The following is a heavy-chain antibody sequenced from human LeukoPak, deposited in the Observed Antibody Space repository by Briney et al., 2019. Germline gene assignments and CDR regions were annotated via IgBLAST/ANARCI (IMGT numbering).Heavy chain of an antibody. Sequence: GGSPRLSCAASGFTFSSYAMSWVRQAPGKGLEWVSTISGGGGSTYYADSVKGRFTISRDNSKNTLYLQMNSLRAEDTAVYYCAKDLRRTTVTNFDCWGQGTLVTVSS. CDR1: GFTFSSYA. V-gene: IGHV3-23*01. CDR3: AKDLRRTTVTNFDC. D-gene: IGHD4-17*01. J-gene: IGHJ4*02. CDR2: ISGGGGST.